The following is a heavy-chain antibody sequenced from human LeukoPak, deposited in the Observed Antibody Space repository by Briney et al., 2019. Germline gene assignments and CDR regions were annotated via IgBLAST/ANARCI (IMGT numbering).Heavy chain of an antibody. CDR2: ISSISSYI. D-gene: IGHD1-14*01. CDR1: GFSFSGYS. V-gene: IGHV3-21*01. Sequence: GGSLRLSCAVSGFSFSGYSMNWVRPAPGKGLEWVSSISSISSYIYYADSVKGRFTISRGNAKNTLYLQMNSLRAEDTAVYYCARPGEPLSGYFDYWGQGTLVTVSS. J-gene: IGHJ4*02. CDR3: ARPGEPLSGYFDY.